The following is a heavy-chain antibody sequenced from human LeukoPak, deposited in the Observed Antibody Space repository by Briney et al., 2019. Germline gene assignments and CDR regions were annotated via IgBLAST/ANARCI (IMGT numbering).Heavy chain of an antibody. CDR1: GITFNIAW. CDR2: FKSKTDGGTT. J-gene: IGHJ4*02. D-gene: IGHD1-1*01. V-gene: IGHV3-15*01. CDR3: TTGGGTADY. Sequence: GGSLRLSCTASGITFNIAWMSWVRQAPGKGLEWVGHFKSKTDGGTTDYAAPVKGRFTISRDYSENTLYLQMNSLKTEDTAVYFCTTGGGTADYWGQGTLVTVSS.